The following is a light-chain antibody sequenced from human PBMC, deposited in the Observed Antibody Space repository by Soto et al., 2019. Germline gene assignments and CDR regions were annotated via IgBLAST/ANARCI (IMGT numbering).Light chain of an antibody. J-gene: IGKJ5*01. V-gene: IGKV3-11*01. CDR3: QQRHMWPIT. Sequence: EVVLTQSPVTLTISPGERATLSCRVSQSFRGLLAWYQQKPGQAPRLLIYDAYNRATGIPPRFSGSGSGTDFTLTISSLEPEDSAVYYCQQRHMWPITFGQGTRLEIK. CDR1: QSFRGL. CDR2: DAY.